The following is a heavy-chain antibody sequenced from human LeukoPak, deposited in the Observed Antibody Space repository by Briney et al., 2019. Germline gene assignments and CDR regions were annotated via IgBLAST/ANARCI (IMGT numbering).Heavy chain of an antibody. D-gene: IGHD2-15*01. J-gene: IGHJ4*02. Sequence: GGSLRLSCAASGFTLSSYWMNWARQAPGKGLEWVASINHNGNVNYYVDSVKGRFTISRDNAKNSLYLQMSNLRAEDTAVYYCAKDPTYDYWGQGTLVTVSS. CDR3: AKDPTYDY. CDR2: INHNGNVN. CDR1: GFTLSSYW. V-gene: IGHV3-7*03.